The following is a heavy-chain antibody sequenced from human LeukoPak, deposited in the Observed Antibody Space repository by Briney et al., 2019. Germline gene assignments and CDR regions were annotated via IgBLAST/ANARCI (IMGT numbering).Heavy chain of an antibody. CDR1: GDSISNFY. J-gene: IGHJ4*02. CDR2: IHYSGSS. D-gene: IGHD2-8*01. V-gene: IGHV4-59*03. CDR3: ALAPNSNLFDF. Sequence: PSETLSLTCTVSGDSISNFYWNWIRQSPGKGLEWIGNIHYSGSSVYNPSLKSRGTISIDTSRKQFFLKLNSVTAADTAVYFCALAPNSNLFDFWGPGTLVTVSS.